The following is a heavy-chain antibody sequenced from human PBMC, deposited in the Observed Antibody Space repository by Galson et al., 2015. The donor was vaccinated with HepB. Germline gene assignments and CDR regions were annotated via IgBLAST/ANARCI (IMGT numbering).Heavy chain of an antibody. CDR1: GFTFSRHA. CDR3: AKGGLWSGSSTPRFDY. Sequence: SLRLSCAASGFTFSRHAMSWVRQAPGKGLEWVSVISVSGGRTYYADSVRGRFTISRDNSMSTLYLQMNSLTVEDTAVYYRAKGGLWSGSSTPRFDYWGQGTLVTVSS. V-gene: IGHV3-23*01. J-gene: IGHJ4*02. D-gene: IGHD3-3*01. CDR2: ISVSGGRT.